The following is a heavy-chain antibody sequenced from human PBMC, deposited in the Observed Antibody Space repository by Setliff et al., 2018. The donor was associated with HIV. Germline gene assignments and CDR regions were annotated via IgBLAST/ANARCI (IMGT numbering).Heavy chain of an antibody. V-gene: IGHV1-2*02. CDR3: ARDYYDSSGYIFFPGLPDY. CDR1: GYTFTGYY. Sequence: ASVKVSCKASGYTFTGYYMHWVRQAPGQGLEWMGWINTNNGGTNYAQKFQGRVTMTRYTSNSTAYMELSRLRSDDTAVYYCARDYYDSSGYIFFPGLPDYWGQGTLVTVSS. D-gene: IGHD3-22*01. J-gene: IGHJ4*02. CDR2: INTNNGGT.